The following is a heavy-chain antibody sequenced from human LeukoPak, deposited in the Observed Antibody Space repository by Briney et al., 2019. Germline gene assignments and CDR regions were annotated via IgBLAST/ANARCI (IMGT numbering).Heavy chain of an antibody. CDR1: GFTFSSYS. CDR3: ARGSGVVRSFPMDV. D-gene: IGHD2/OR15-2a*01. J-gene: IGHJ6*03. Sequence: PGGSLRLSCAASGFTFSSYSMNWVRQAPGKGLEWVSSISSSSSYIYYADSVKGRFTISRDNAKNSLYLQMNSLRAEDTAVYYCARGSGVVRSFPMDVWGKGTTVTVSS. V-gene: IGHV3-21*01. CDR2: ISSSSSYI.